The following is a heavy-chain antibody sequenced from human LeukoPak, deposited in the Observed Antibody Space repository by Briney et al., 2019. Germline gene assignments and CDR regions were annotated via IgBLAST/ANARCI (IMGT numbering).Heavy chain of an antibody. D-gene: IGHD2-2*01. V-gene: IGHV1-2*02. CDR1: GYTFTAYY. Sequence: ASVKVSCKASGYTFTAYYVHWMRPAPGQGREWMGWINLNSGGTKYAQKFQGRGTMTRDTSITTAYLELNMLTSDDTAWYFCAMGGCQLPMDAWGTGTTVTVSS. CDR2: INLNSGGT. J-gene: IGHJ6*04. CDR3: AMGGCQLPMDA.